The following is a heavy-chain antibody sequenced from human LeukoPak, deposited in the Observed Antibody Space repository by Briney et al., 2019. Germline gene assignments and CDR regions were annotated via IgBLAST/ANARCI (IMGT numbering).Heavy chain of an antibody. J-gene: IGHJ6*03. D-gene: IGHD5-24*01. Sequence: SETLSLTCTVSGGSISSYYWSWIRQPPGKGLEWIGYIYYSGSTNYNPSLKSRVTISVDTSKNQFSLKLSSVTAADTAVCYCAGGYKYAYYNYYYMDVWGKGTTVTVSS. CDR2: IYYSGST. V-gene: IGHV4-59*01. CDR3: AGGYKYAYYNYYYMDV. CDR1: GGSISSYY.